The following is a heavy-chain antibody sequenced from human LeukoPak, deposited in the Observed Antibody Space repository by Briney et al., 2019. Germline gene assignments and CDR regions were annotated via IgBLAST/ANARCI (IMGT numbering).Heavy chain of an antibody. D-gene: IGHD3-16*01. CDR3: AKAGDDYPPTYNWFGP. CDR1: GYSFTGSY. Sequence: ASVKVSCKASGYSFTGSYMHWVRQAPGQGPEWMGWINPNSGGTNYAQKFQGRVTMTRDTSISTAYMELSRLRSDDTAVYYCAKAGDDYPPTYNWFGPWGQGTLVTVSS. V-gene: IGHV1-2*02. J-gene: IGHJ5*02. CDR2: INPNSGGT.